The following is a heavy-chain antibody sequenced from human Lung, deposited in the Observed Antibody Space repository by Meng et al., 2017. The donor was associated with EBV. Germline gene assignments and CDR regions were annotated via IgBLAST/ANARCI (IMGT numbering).Heavy chain of an antibody. CDR3: ARTYGGYVANFDF. D-gene: IGHD4-17*01. CDR1: GFPLRPSGLG. V-gene: IGHV2-5*02. CDR2: TFWGNDN. Sequence: CKGRRPPLFKPTMTLTRTCTLSGFPLRPSGLGVGWIRQPPGKAPEWPAVTFWGNDNRYNPSLEDRLTIPRDTSNNQVVLSMTKMDPVDTATYYCARTYGGYVANFDFWGQGALVTVSS. J-gene: IGHJ4*02.